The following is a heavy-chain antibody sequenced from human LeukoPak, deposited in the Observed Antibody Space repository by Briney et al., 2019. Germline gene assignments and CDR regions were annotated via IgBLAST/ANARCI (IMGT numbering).Heavy chain of an antibody. CDR1: GYTFTSYD. Sequence: GASVKVSCKASGYTFTSYDFNWVRQAPGQGLEWMGWLNPNSDNTAYAQKFQGRLTITRDTSISTTYMELSGLRSEDTAVYYCARAGDTAMVAGAYWGQGTLVTVSS. V-gene: IGHV1-8*03. D-gene: IGHD5-18*01. J-gene: IGHJ4*02. CDR3: ARAGDTAMVAGAY. CDR2: LNPNSDNT.